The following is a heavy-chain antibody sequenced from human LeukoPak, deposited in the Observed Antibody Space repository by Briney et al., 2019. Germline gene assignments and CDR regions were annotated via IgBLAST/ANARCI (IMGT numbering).Heavy chain of an antibody. Sequence: GGSLRLSCAASGFTFRSSWMHWVRQVPGKGLVWVSHIKSDGSRTSYADSVKGRFTISRDNAKNTVYLQMNSLRAEDTAVYYCARDVGYSSAAWGQGTLVTVSS. J-gene: IGHJ4*02. CDR2: IKSDGSRT. CDR3: ARDVGYSSAA. V-gene: IGHV3-74*01. CDR1: GFTFRSSW. D-gene: IGHD5-18*01.